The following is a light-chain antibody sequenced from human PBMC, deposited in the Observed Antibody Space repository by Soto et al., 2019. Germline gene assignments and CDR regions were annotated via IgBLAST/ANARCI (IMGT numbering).Light chain of an antibody. Sequence: EIVMTQSPATLSVSPGERATLSCRSSQSVSSNIAWYQQKPGQAPRLLIYGASTRATGIPARFSGSGSGTEFTRTISSLQSEDFAFYYCQQYNNWPRTFGQGTKLEIK. V-gene: IGKV3D-15*01. CDR2: GAS. J-gene: IGKJ2*01. CDR1: QSVSSN. CDR3: QQYNNWPRT.